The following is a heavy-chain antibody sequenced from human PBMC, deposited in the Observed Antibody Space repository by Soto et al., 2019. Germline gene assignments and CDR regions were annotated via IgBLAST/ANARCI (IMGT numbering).Heavy chain of an antibody. CDR1: GGSFSGYY. V-gene: IGHV4-34*01. J-gene: IGHJ5*02. CDR2: INHSGST. Sequence: PSETLSLTCAVYGGSFSGYYWSWIRQPPGKGLEWIGEINHSGSTYYNPSLKSRVTISVDTSKNQFSLKLSSVTAADTAVYYCARHSGSYYRMYNWFDPWGQGTLVTVSS. CDR3: ARHSGSYYRMYNWFDP. D-gene: IGHD3-10*01.